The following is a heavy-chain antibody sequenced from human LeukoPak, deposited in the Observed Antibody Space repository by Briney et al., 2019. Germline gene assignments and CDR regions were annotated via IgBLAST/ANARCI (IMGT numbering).Heavy chain of an antibody. CDR3: ARDRLQHYFDY. J-gene: IGHJ4*02. CDR2: ISGSGDST. Sequence: PGGPLRLSCAASGFTFSSYAMNWVRQAPGKGLEWVSVISGSGDSTNYADSVKGRFTISRDNSKNTLYLQMNSLRAEDTAVYFCARDRLQHYFDYWGQGTLVTVSS. CDR1: GFTFSSYA. D-gene: IGHD4-11*01. V-gene: IGHV3-23*01.